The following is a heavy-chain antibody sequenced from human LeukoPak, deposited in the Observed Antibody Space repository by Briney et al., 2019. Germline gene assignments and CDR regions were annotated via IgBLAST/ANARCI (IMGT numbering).Heavy chain of an antibody. V-gene: IGHV1-69*05. D-gene: IGHD2-8*01. CDR1: GGTFSSYA. J-gene: IGHJ5*02. CDR2: IIPIFGTA. CDR3: TGSFIVLMVYARDNWFDP. Sequence: SVKVSCKASGGTFSSYAISWVRQAPGQGLEWMGRIIPIFGTANYAQKFQGRVTITTDESTSTAYMELSSLRSEDTAVYYCTGSFIVLMVYARDNWFDPWGQGTLVTVSS.